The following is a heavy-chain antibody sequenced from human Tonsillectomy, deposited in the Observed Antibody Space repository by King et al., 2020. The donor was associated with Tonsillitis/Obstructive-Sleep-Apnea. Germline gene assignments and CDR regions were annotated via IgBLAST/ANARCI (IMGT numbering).Heavy chain of an antibody. CDR3: ARDGSVATRPLDY. Sequence: AQLVQSGAEVKKPGASVKVSCKASGYTFTSYYIHWVRQAPGQGLEWMGIINPSGCSTSYAQKFQGRVTMTRDTSTSTVYMELSSLRSEETAVYYCARDGSVATRPLDYWGQGTLVTVSS. V-gene: IGHV1-46*01. CDR2: INPSGCST. D-gene: IGHD6-6*01. J-gene: IGHJ4*02. CDR1: GYTFTSYY.